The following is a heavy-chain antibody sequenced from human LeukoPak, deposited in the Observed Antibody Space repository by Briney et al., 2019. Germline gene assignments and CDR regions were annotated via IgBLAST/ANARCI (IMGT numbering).Heavy chain of an antibody. D-gene: IGHD6-19*01. Sequence: SETLSLTCTVSGGSISSYYWSWIRQPPGKGLEWIGYNYYSGSTNYNPSLKSRVTISVDTSKNQFSLKLSSVTAADTAVYYCARGAVAGTFDYWSQGTLVTVSS. CDR2: NYYSGST. CDR1: GGSISSYY. V-gene: IGHV4-59*01. CDR3: ARGAVAGTFDY. J-gene: IGHJ4*02.